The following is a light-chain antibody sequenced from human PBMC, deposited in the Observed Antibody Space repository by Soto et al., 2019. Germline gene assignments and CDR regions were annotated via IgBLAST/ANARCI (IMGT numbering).Light chain of an antibody. V-gene: IGKV3-20*01. J-gene: IGKJ4*01. CDR3: QQYSNSLALT. CDR2: GAS. Sequence: EIVLTQSPGTLSLSAGERVTLSCRASQSVNSSYLAWYQQKPDQAPRLLIYGASSRATGIPDRFSGSGSGTDFTLTISRLEPEDFAVYYCQQYSNSLALTFGGGTKVEIK. CDR1: QSVNSSY.